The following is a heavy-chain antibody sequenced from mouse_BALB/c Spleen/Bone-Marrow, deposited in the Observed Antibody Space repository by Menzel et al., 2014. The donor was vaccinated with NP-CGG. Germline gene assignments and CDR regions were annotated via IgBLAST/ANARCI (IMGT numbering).Heavy chain of an antibody. Sequence: VQLQQSGAELVKPGASVKLSCRVSGYTFTNYFLYWVKRRPGQGLEWIGEINPSNDTPNFNEKFKSKATLTVDKSSSTAYMQLSSLTSEDSAVYYCTRSGYYGYGWYFDVWGAGTTVTVSS. CDR3: TRSGYYGYGWYFDV. CDR1: GYTFTNYF. J-gene: IGHJ1*01. D-gene: IGHD1-2*01. V-gene: IGHV1S81*02. CDR2: INPSNDTP.